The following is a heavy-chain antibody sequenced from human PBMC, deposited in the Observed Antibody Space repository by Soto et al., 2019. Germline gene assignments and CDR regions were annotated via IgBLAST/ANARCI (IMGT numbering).Heavy chain of an antibody. CDR3: ARTMDYYYGRGSGNGHGV. V-gene: IGHV1-2*02. CDR2: INPKFGDT. Sequence: QVQLVQSGAEVKEPGDSVRVSCEASGYTFTAYYIHWVRRAPGQGLEWMGWINPKFGDTNYAQDFKGRVYMTRDMSISTVYMELSRLTSDDTAIYYCARTMDYYYGRGSGNGHGVWGQGTTVTVFS. J-gene: IGHJ6*02. D-gene: IGHD3-10*02. CDR1: GYTFTAYY.